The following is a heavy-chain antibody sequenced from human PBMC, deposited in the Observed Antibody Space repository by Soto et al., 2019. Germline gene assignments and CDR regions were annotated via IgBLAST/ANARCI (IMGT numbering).Heavy chain of an antibody. CDR1: GGSVSRDNW. V-gene: IGHV4-4*02. CDR3: AENGSYDLVN. J-gene: IGHJ4*02. D-gene: IGHD3-16*01. Sequence: QVQLQESGPGLVKPWGTLSLTCGVSGGSVSRDNWWSWVRQPPGKGLEWIGEIHHSGSTNYSPSLKSRVTMSVDKSRNQFSLKLTSVTAGDTAVYYCAENGSYDLVNWGQGTRVTVSS. CDR2: IHHSGST.